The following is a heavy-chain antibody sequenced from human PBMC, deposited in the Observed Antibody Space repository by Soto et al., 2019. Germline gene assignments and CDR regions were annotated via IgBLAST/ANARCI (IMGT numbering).Heavy chain of an antibody. D-gene: IGHD6-19*01. CDR2: ISGSGGST. CDR1: GFTFSSYA. J-gene: IGHJ5*01. Sequence: PGGSLRLSCAASGFTFSSYAMSWVRQAPGKGLEWVSAISGSGGSTYNADSVKGRFTISRDNSKNTLYLQMNSLRAKDTAVYYCAKGHARYSSGWYCHCDSWGQGTLVTVSS. CDR3: AKGHARYSSGWYCHCDS. V-gene: IGHV3-23*01.